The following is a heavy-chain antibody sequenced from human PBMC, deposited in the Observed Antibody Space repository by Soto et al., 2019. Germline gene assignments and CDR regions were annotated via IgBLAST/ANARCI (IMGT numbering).Heavy chain of an antibody. CDR1: GYRFPSYW. Sequence: GKSLKISWKGSGYRFPSYWIGWVRQMPGKGLEWMGIIYPGDSDTRYSPSFQGQVTISADKSISTAYLQWSSLKALDTAMYYCARLHDSGPPNFDSRAQRALVTVSS. D-gene: IGHD4-17*01. CDR3: ARLHDSGPPNFDS. J-gene: IGHJ4*02. V-gene: IGHV5-51*01. CDR2: IYPGDSDT.